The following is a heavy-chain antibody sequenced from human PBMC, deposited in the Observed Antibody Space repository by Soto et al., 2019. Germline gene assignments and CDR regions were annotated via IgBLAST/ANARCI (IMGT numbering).Heavy chain of an antibody. CDR2: ISTYSGNT. V-gene: IGHV1-18*01. CDR3: ARHSAPTTSENWFNP. D-gene: IGHD5-12*01. Sequence: QVHLVQSGVEVKTPGASVKVSCQASGYTFFTYDISWVRQAPGQGLEWMGWISTYSGNTKYAQKFQGRVTMTTNTSINTAKLNLRTLSSDGADVYYSARHSAPTTSENWFNPWGQRNLVNVSS. J-gene: IGHJ5*02. CDR1: GYTFFTYD.